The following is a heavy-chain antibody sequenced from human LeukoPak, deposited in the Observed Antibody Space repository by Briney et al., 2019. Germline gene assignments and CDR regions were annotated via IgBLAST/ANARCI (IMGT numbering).Heavy chain of an antibody. Sequence: ASVKVSCKASGYTFTGYYMHWVRQAPGPGLEWMGWINPNSGGTNYAQKFQGRVTMTRDTSISTAYMGLSRLRSDDTAVYYCARDPTMGIAAGENWFDPWGQGTLVTVSS. D-gene: IGHD6-13*01. J-gene: IGHJ5*02. CDR3: ARDPTMGIAAGENWFDP. V-gene: IGHV1-2*02. CDR2: INPNSGGT. CDR1: GYTFTGYY.